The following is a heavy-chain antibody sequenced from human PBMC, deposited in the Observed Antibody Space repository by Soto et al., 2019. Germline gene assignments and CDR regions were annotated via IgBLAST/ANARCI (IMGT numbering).Heavy chain of an antibody. V-gene: IGHV4-39*01. D-gene: IGHD7-27*01. J-gene: IGHJ4*02. CDR1: GGSISSYY. CDR2: IYYSGST. CDR3: ARRWGYSFDY. Sequence: QLQLQESGPGLVKPSETLSLTCTVSGGSISSYYWGWIRRPPGKGLEWIGSIYYSGSTYYNPSLKGRVTRSVDTSKNQFSLKLSSVTAADTAVYYCARRWGYSFDYWGQGTLVTVSS.